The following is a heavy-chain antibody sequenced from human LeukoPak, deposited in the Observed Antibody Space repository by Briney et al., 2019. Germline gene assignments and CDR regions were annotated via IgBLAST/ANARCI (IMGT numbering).Heavy chain of an antibody. J-gene: IGHJ4*02. V-gene: IGHV1-2*02. CDR1: GYTFTAYY. D-gene: IGHD2-2*02. CDR2: INPNSGGT. Sequence: ASVKVSCKASGYTFTAYYMHWVRQAPGQGLDWMGWINPNSGGTNFAQKFQGRVTMTRDTSTSTAYMELSRLRSDDTAVYYCARFLGSDGRSANCYNFDYWGQGTLVTVSS. CDR3: ARFLGSDGRSANCYNFDY.